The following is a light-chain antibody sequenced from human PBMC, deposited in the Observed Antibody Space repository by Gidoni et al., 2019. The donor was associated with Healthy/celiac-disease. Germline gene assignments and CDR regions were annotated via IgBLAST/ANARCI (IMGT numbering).Light chain of an antibody. CDR3: QHYNSYPWT. Sequence: DIQMTQSPSTLSASVGDRVTNTCRASQSISSWLAWYQQKPGKAPKLLIYKASSLESGVPSRFICSGSGTEFTLTISSLQPDDFATYYCQHYNSYPWTFGQGTKVEIK. CDR1: QSISSW. J-gene: IGKJ1*01. V-gene: IGKV1-5*03. CDR2: KAS.